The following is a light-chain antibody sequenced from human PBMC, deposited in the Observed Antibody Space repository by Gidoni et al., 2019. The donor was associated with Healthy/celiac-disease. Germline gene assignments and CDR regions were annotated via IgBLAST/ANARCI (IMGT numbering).Light chain of an antibody. J-gene: IGKJ1*01. CDR1: QSISSW. V-gene: IGKV1-5*03. Sequence: DIQMTQSPSTLSASVGDRVTITCRASQSISSWLAWYHQKPGKAPKLLIYKESSLESGVPSRFSGSGSGTEFTLTISSLQPDDFATYYCQQYNSYARTFGQGTKVEIK. CDR3: QQYNSYART. CDR2: KES.